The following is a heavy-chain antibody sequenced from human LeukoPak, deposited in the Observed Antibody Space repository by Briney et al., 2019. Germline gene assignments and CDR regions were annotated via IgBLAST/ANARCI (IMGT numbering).Heavy chain of an antibody. CDR3: ARARSPSSGYLLRDHNWFDP. Sequence: SVKVSCKVSGYTLTELSMHWVRQAPGQGLEWMGGIVPIFGTANYAQKFQGRVTITTDESTSTAYMELSSLRSEDTAVYYCARARSPSSGYLLRDHNWFDPWGQGTLVTVSS. V-gene: IGHV1-69*05. CDR2: IVPIFGTA. CDR1: GYTLTELS. D-gene: IGHD3-22*01. J-gene: IGHJ5*02.